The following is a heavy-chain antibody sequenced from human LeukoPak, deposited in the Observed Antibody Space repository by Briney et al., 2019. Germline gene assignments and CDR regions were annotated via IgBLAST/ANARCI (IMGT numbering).Heavy chain of an antibody. V-gene: IGHV3-43D*03. CDR1: GFTFDDYA. CDR3: AKVADGGNGYYFDY. J-gene: IGHJ4*02. D-gene: IGHD4-23*01. CDR2: ISWDGGST. Sequence: PGGSLRLSCAASGFTFDDYAMHWVRQAPGKGLEWVSLISWDGGSTYYADSVKGRFTISRDNSKNSLYLQMNSLRAEDTALYYCAKVADGGNGYYFDYWGQGTLVTVSS.